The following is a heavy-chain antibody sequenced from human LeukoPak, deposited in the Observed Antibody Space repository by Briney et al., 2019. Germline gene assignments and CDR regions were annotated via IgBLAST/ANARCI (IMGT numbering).Heavy chain of an antibody. CDR1: GYTFTSYG. CDR3: ARDFGSSWSYYYYYGMDV. D-gene: IGHD6-13*01. CDR2: ISAYNGNT. J-gene: IGHJ6*02. Sequence: ASVKVSCKASGYTFTSYGISWVRQAPGQGLEWMGWISAYNGNTNYAQKLQGRVTMTTDTSTSTAYMELRSLRSDDTAVYYCARDFGSSWSYYYYYGMDVWGQGTTVTVSS. V-gene: IGHV1-18*01.